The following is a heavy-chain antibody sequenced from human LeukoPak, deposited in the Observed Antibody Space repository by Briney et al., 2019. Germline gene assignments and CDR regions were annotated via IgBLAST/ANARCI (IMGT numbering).Heavy chain of an antibody. J-gene: IGHJ6*03. D-gene: IGHD6-6*01. CDR1: GYTFTSYD. CDR3: ARTWYSSSFGYYYYYYMDV. Sequence: GASVKVSCKASGYTFTSYDINWVRQATGQGLEWMGWMNPNSGNTGYAQKFQGRVTITRNTSISTAYMELSSLRSEDTAVYYCARTWYSSSFGYYYYYYMDVWGKGTTVTVSS. CDR2: MNPNSGNT. V-gene: IGHV1-8*03.